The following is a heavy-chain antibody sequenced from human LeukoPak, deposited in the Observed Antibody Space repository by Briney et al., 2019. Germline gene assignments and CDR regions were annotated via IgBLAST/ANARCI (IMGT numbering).Heavy chain of an antibody. D-gene: IGHD3-22*01. J-gene: IGHJ4*02. CDR2: ISYDGSNK. Sequence: PGGSLRLSCAASGFSISSYAMHWVRQAPGKGLEWVAVISYDGSNKYYADSVKGRFTISRDNSKNTLYLQMNSLRAEDTAVYYCAKNWEYYYDSSGLGDYWGQGTLVTVSS. V-gene: IGHV3-30-3*02. CDR3: AKNWEYYYDSSGLGDY. CDR1: GFSISSYA.